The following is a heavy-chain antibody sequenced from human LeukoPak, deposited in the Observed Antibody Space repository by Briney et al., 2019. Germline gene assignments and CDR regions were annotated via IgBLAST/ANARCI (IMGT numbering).Heavy chain of an antibody. CDR2: ISDTSSTK. J-gene: IGHJ4*01. CDR3: ATMGADFFHY. CDR1: GFTFTSYS. Sequence: GGSLRLSCAASGFTFTSYSMNWVRQAPGKGLEWLSYISDTSSTKNYADSVKGRFTISRDNTKDSLFLQMNRLRADDTGVYYCATMGADFFHYWGRGTLVTDSP. D-gene: IGHD1-26*01. V-gene: IGHV3-48*04.